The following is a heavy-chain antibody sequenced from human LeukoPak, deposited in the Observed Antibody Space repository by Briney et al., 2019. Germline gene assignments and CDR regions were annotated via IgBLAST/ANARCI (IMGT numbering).Heavy chain of an antibody. CDR3: ARIDTAMVPDI. V-gene: IGHV3-30-3*01. CDR2: ISYDGSNK. Sequence: PGGSLRLSCAASGFTFSSYAMHWVRQAPGKRLEWVAVISYDGSNKYYADSVKGRFTISRDNSKNTLYLQMNSLRAEDTAVYYCARIDTAMVPDIWGQGTMVTVSS. CDR1: GFTFSSYA. D-gene: IGHD5-18*01. J-gene: IGHJ3*02.